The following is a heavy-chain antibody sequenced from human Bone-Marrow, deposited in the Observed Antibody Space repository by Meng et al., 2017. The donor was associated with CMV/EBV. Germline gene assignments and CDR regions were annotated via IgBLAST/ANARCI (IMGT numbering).Heavy chain of an antibody. CDR2: INHSGST. CDR1: GGSFSGYY. J-gene: IGHJ6*02. CDR3: ARGYSNYRYYYGMDV. Sequence: ESLKISCAVYGGSFSGYYWSWIRQPPGKGLEWIGEINHSGSTNYNPSLKSRVTISVDTSKNQFSLKLSSVTAADTAVYYCARGYSNYRYYYGMDVWGQGTTVTVSS. D-gene: IGHD4-11*01. V-gene: IGHV4-34*01.